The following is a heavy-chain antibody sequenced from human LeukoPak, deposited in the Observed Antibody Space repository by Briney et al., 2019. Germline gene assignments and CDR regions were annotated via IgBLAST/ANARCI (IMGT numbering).Heavy chain of an antibody. CDR2: TNREGTTT. CDR1: GFTFSSHW. J-gene: IGHJ4*02. Sequence: GGSLRLSCAASGFTFSSHWMHWVRQIPGKGLVWVSRTNREGTTTYYADSVKGRFTVSRDNPKNTLYLQMNSLRAEDTAVYFCAKRGVVIRVILVGFHKEAYYFDSWGQGALVTVSS. CDR3: AKRGVVIRVILVGFHKEAYYFDS. D-gene: IGHD3-22*01. V-gene: IGHV3-74*01.